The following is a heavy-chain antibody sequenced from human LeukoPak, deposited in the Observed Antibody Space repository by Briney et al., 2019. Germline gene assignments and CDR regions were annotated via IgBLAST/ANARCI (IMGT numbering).Heavy chain of an antibody. J-gene: IGHJ4*02. CDR2: IYTSGST. Sequence: SETLSLTCTVSGGSISSYYWSWIRQPAGKGLEWIGRIYTSGSTNYNPSLKSRVTMSVDTSKNQFSLKLSSVTAADPAVYYCARVADSSGYYEYYFDYWGQGTLVTVSS. CDR3: ARVADSSGYYEYYFDY. D-gene: IGHD3-22*01. V-gene: IGHV4-4*07. CDR1: GGSISSYY.